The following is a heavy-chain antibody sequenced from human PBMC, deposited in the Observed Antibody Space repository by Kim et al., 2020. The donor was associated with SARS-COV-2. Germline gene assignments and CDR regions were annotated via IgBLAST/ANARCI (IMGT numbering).Heavy chain of an antibody. CDR1: GYTFTSYY. CDR3: ARDGVQLWLRGFPDY. J-gene: IGHJ4*02. D-gene: IGHD5-18*01. V-gene: IGHV1-46*01. CDR2: INPSGGST. Sequence: ASVKVSCKASGYTFTSYYMHWVRQAPGQGLEWMGIINPSGGSTSYAQKFQGRVTMTRDTSTSTVYMELSSLRSEDTAVYYCARDGVQLWLRGFPDYWGLGTLVTVSS.